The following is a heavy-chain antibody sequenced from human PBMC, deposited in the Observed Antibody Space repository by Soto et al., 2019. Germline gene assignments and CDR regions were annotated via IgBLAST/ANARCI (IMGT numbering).Heavy chain of an antibody. CDR1: GDSISGNS. D-gene: IGHD2-2*01. J-gene: IGHJ6*03. Sequence: QVQLQESGPGLVKPSETLSLTCTVSGDSISGNSWTWIRQPPGKAMEWIGYLYDGGSSTYYNPSLESRVAFSVDTSKNQFSLRVSSVTAADTAVYYCATVRSSLDFYYCYMDVWGTGATVTVSS. V-gene: IGHV4-59*08. CDR3: ATVRSSLDFYYCYMDV. CDR2: LYDGGSST.